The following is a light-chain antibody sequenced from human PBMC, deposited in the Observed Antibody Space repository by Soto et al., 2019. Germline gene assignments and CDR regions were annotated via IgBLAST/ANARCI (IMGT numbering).Light chain of an antibody. CDR3: QQYNNWPRT. V-gene: IGKV3-15*01. CDR2: GAS. J-gene: IGKJ1*01. CDR1: HSVSSN. Sequence: EIVMTQSPATLSVSPGERATLSCRASHSVSSNLAWYQQKPGQAPRLLIYGASTRATGIPARFSGSRSGTEFTLTISSLQSEDFAVYYCQQYNNWPRTFGQGTKVEIK.